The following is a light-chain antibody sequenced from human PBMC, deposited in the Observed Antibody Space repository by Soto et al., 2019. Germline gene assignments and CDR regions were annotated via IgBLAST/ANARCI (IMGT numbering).Light chain of an antibody. Sequence: QSVLTQPASVCGSPGQSITISATGTSGDVGGYYYVSWYQQLPGKSPKLMISEVSNRPSGVSNRFSGSKSGNTASLTISGLQAEDEADYYCSSYTAGGTIFGTGTKVTVL. V-gene: IGLV2-14*01. CDR3: SSYTAGGTI. CDR2: EVS. J-gene: IGLJ1*01. CDR1: SGDVGGYYY.